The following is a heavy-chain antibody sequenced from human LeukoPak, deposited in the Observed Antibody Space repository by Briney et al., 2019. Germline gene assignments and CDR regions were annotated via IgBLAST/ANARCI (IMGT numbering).Heavy chain of an antibody. CDR2: INAGNGNT. V-gene: IGHV1-3*01. CDR1: GYTFTSYA. CDR3: ATGICSGYYGPFDY. D-gene: IGHD3-22*01. J-gene: IGHJ4*02. Sequence: ASVKVSCKASGYTFTSYAMHWVRQAPGQRLEWMGWINAGNGNTKYSQKFQGRVTITRDTSASTAYMELSSLRSEDTAVYYCATGICSGYYGPFDYWGQGTLVTVSS.